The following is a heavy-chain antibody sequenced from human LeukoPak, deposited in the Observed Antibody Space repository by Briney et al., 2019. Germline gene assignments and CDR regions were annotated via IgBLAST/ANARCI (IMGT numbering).Heavy chain of an antibody. V-gene: IGHV3-21*01. Sequence: GGSLRLSCAASGFTFISYTMHWVRQPPGKGLEWVSSISSSGTYIYYADSVKGRFTISRDNAKNSLHLQMSSLRGEDTAVYYCAKSIAVSGASDYLGQGTLVTVSS. J-gene: IGHJ4*02. CDR3: AKSIAVSGASDY. CDR1: GFTFISYT. D-gene: IGHD6-19*01. CDR2: ISSSGTYI.